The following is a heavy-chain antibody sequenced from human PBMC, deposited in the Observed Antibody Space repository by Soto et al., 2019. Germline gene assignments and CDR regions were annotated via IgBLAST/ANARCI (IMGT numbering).Heavy chain of an antibody. D-gene: IGHD2-2*01. CDR2: VSAYNRNT. Sequence: QVQLVQSGVEVKKPGASVKVSCQASGYTFTNYGITWLRQAPGQGLEWMGWVSAYNRNTNYAQRXXXXXXXXXXXXXXXXXXXXXXXXXXXXXXXXXXXXRQYEPLLYWGQGTLVTVSS. CDR1: GYTFTNYG. V-gene: IGHV1-18*01. CDR3: XXXRQYEPLLY. J-gene: IGHJ4*02.